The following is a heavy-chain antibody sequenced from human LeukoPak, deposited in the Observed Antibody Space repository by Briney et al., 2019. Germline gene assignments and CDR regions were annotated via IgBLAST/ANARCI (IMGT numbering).Heavy chain of an antibody. CDR3: ARGGSRSPRDAFDI. V-gene: IGHV1-46*01. CDR2: ISPSGAST. Sequence: EASVKVSCKASGYTFTSSYLHWVRQAPGQGFEWMGMISPSGASTTYAQKFQGRVTMTRDTSTSTVYMELSSLRSEDTAVYYCARGGSRSPRDAFDIWGQGTMVTVSS. J-gene: IGHJ3*02. D-gene: IGHD6-13*01. CDR1: GYTFTSSY.